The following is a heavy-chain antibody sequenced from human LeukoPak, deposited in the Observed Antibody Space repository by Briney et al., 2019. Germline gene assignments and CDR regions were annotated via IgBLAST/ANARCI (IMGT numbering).Heavy chain of an antibody. CDR2: LYYGATN. CDR3: ARGVTMIVVVFDY. CDR1: GGSISASGVY. Sequence: SETLSLTCTVSGGSISASGVYWAWIRRPPGKGLEWIGSLYYGATNYYNPSLRSRVTISGDTSKNQISLELASVTAADAAVYYCARGVTMIVVVFDYWGQGTLVTVSS. D-gene: IGHD3-22*01. V-gene: IGHV4-39*07. J-gene: IGHJ4*02.